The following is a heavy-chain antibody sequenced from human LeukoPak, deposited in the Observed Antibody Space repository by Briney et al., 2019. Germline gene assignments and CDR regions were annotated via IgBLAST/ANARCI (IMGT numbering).Heavy chain of an antibody. CDR2: INHSGST. V-gene: IGHV4-34*01. Sequence: PSETLSLTCAVYGGSFSGYYWSWIRQPPGKGLEWIGEINHSGSTNYNPSLKSRVTISVDTSKNQFSLKLSSVTAADTAVYYCARDSSSWYRAHNWFDPWGQGTLVTVSS. CDR1: GGSFSGYY. D-gene: IGHD6-13*01. CDR3: ARDSSSWYRAHNWFDP. J-gene: IGHJ5*02.